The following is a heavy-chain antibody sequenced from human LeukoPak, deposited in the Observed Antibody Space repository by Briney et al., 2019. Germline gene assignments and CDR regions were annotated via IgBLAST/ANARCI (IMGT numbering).Heavy chain of an antibody. J-gene: IGHJ4*02. Sequence: SETLSLTCTVSGASLKSINSYWTWIRQPAGKGLEWIGRVYFSGSTTYTPSLKGRVTISVDTSRNQFSLHLSSVTAADTAVYYCARKTGYGSGSYYNYYFDYWGQGSLVTVSS. V-gene: IGHV4-61*02. CDR3: ARKTGYGSGSYYNYYFDY. CDR2: VYFSGST. D-gene: IGHD3-10*01. CDR1: GASLKSINSY.